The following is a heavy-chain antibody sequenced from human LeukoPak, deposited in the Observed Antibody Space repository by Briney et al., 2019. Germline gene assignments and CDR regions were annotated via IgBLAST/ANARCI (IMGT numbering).Heavy chain of an antibody. CDR2: ISYDGSNK. V-gene: IGHV3-30*18. Sequence: PGRSLRLSCAASGFTFSSHGMHWVRQAPGKGLEWVAVISYDGSNKYYADSVKGRFTISSENSKITLYLQMNSMRAEDTAVYYCAKDHSFDYGDPYCYYGMDVWGKGTTVTVSS. CDR1: GFTFSSHG. J-gene: IGHJ6*04. CDR3: AKDHSFDYGDPYCYYGMDV. D-gene: IGHD4-17*01.